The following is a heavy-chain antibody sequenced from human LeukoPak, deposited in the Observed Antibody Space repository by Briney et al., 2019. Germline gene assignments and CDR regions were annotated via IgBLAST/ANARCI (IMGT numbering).Heavy chain of an antibody. CDR3: ARIAAAAPYYYYYYMDV. V-gene: IGHV3-30*02. CDR2: IRYDGSNK. CDR1: GFTFSRYG. Sequence: GGSLRLSCAASGFTFSRYGMHWVRQAPGKGLEWVAFIRYDGSNKYYADSVKGRFTISRDNSKNTLYLQMNSLRAEDTAVYYCARIAAAAPYYYYYYMDVWGKGTTVTVSS. J-gene: IGHJ6*03. D-gene: IGHD6-13*01.